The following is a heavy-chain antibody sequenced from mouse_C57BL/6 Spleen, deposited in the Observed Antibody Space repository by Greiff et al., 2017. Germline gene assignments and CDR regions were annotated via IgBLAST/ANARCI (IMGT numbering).Heavy chain of an antibody. CDR2: IHPNSGSS. CDR1: GYTFTSYW. CDR3: ARADFDY. V-gene: IGHV1-64*01. Sequence: QVQLQQPGAELVKPGASVKLSCEASGYTFTSYWMHWVKQTPGQGLEWIGMIHPNSGSSNYNEKFKSKATMTVDKSSSTAYLQLSSLTSEDTAVYDCARADFDYWGQGTTLTVAS. J-gene: IGHJ2*01.